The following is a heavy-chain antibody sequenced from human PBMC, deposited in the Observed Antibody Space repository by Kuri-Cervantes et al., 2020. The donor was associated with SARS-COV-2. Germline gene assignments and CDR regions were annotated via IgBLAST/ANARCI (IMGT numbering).Heavy chain of an antibody. J-gene: IGHJ6*02. CDR2: INHSGST. Sequence: GSLRLSCDVYGGSLTGYYWGGIRQPPGKGLEWIGEINHSGSTNYNPSLKSRVTISVDTSKNQFSLKLSSVTAADTAVYYCARLRSGSSGWYNYYYYGMDVWGQGTTVTVSS. CDR1: GGSLTGYY. V-gene: IGHV4-34*01. D-gene: IGHD6-19*01. CDR3: ARLRSGSSGWYNYYYYGMDV.